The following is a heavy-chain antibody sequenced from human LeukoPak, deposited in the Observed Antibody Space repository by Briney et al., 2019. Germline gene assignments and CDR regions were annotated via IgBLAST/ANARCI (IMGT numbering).Heavy chain of an antibody. V-gene: IGHV3-74*01. J-gene: IGHJ4*02. CDR3: VRDSSASY. Sequence: GGSLRLSCTASGFTLSGFWMYWVRQVPGKGLMPVSRINVDGSIISYADSVKGRFTISRDSAKNTLYLQMNSPRAEDTALYYCVRDSSASYWGQGTLVTVSS. CDR2: INVDGSII. CDR1: GFTLSGFW. D-gene: IGHD3-22*01.